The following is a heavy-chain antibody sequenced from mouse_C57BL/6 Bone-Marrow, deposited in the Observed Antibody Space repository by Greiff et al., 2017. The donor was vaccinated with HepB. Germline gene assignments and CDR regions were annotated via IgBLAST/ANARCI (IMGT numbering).Heavy chain of an antibody. CDR2: IDPEDGDT. Sequence: VQLQQSGAELVRPGASVKLSCTASGFNIKDYYMHWVKQRPEQGLEWIGRIDPEDGDTEYAPKFQGKATMTADTSSNTAYLQRSSLTSEDTAVYYCTTLIYYYGSSYPFDYWGQGTTLTVSS. V-gene: IGHV14-1*01. CDR1: GFNIKDYY. CDR3: TTLIYYYGSSYPFDY. D-gene: IGHD1-1*01. J-gene: IGHJ2*01.